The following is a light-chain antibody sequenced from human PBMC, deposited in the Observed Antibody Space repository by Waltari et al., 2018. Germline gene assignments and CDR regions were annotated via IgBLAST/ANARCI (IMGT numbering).Light chain of an antibody. J-gene: IGLJ2*01. CDR2: DVS. CDR3: GSYTSSITLV. Sequence: QSALTQPASVSGSPGQSIPIPCTGTSSDVGGYDYVSWYPQHPGKAPKLLIYDVSNRPSGVSNRFSGSKSGNTASLTISGLQADDEADYYCGSYTSSITLVFGGGTKLTVL. V-gene: IGLV2-14*03. CDR1: SSDVGGYDY.